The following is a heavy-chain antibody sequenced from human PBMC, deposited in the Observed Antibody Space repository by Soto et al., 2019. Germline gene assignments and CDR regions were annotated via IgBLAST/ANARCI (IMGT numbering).Heavy chain of an antibody. CDR1: GYTFSTYA. V-gene: IGHV1-3*01. CDR3: ARGKGMEENYYYYGMDI. Sequence: ASVKVSCKASGYTFSTYAMHWVRQAPGQSLEWMGWINGGTGQTRYSQRFQDRVTITRDTSAKTTYMDLTSLRSEDTAVYYCARGKGMEENYYYYGMDIWGQGPTVTVSS. CDR2: INGGTGQT. D-gene: IGHD1-1*01. J-gene: IGHJ6*02.